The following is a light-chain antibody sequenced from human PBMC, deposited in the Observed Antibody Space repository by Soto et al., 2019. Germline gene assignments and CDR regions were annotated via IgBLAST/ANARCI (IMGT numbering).Light chain of an antibody. CDR2: GAS. Sequence: EIVLTQSPGTLSLSPGERATLSCRASQSVSSSYLAWCQQKPGQAPRLLIYGASSRATGIPDRFSGSGSGTEFTLTSSSLQSEDFVVYYCQQYNDNWPTFGQGTKV. V-gene: IGKV3-20*01. J-gene: IGKJ1*01. CDR1: QSVSSSY. CDR3: QQYNDNWPT.